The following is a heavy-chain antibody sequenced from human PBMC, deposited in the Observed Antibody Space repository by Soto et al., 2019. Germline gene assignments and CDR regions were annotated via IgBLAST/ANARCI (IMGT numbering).Heavy chain of an antibody. V-gene: IGHV1-69*01. CDR3: ASGPTDVTIFGVANFDY. Sequence: QVQLVQSGAEVKKPGSSVKVSCKASGGTFSSYAISWVRQAPGQGLEWMGGIIPIFGTANYAQKFQGRVTITADESTSTAYMELSSLRSEDTAVYYCASGPTDVTIFGVANFDYWGQGTLVTVSS. D-gene: IGHD3-3*01. J-gene: IGHJ4*02. CDR1: GGTFSSYA. CDR2: IIPIFGTA.